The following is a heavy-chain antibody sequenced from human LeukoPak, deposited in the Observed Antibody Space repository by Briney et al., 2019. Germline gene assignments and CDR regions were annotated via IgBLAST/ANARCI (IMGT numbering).Heavy chain of an antibody. CDR2: ISSRSTTI. D-gene: IGHD4-23*01. J-gene: IGHJ4*02. V-gene: IGHV3-48*02. CDR1: GFTFNTYS. Sequence: GGSLRLSCAASGFTFNTYSMNWVRQAPGKGLEWVSYISSRSTTIYYTDSVKGRFTISRDNAKNLLYLQMNSLRDEDTAVYYCVRDLDGGTSYFGYWGQGAMVTVSS. CDR3: VRDLDGGTSYFGY.